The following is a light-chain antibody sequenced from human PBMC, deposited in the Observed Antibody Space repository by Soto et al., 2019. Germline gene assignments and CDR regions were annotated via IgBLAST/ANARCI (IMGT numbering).Light chain of an antibody. CDR3: QHTYSAPYT. CDR1: QSISSY. V-gene: IGKV1-39*01. CDR2: AAS. Sequence: DIQMTQSPSSLSASVGDRVTITCRASQSISSYLNWYQQKPGKAPKLLIYAASTLQSGVPSRFSGSGSETDFTLTINSLQPEDFATYYCQHTYSAPYTFGQGTKLEIK. J-gene: IGKJ2*01.